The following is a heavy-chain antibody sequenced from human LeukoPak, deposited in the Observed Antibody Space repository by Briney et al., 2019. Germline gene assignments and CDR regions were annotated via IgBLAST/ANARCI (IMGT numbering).Heavy chain of an antibody. J-gene: IGHJ3*02. V-gene: IGHV4-39*01. CDR2: IYCSGST. CDR3: ARHLRRAGAFDI. Sequence: PSETLSLTCTVSGCSISSSSYYWGWIRQPPGKGLEWIGSIYCSGSTYYNPSLKSRVTISVDTSKNQFSLKLSSVTAADTAVYYCARHLRRAGAFDIWGQGTMVTVSS. CDR1: GCSISSSSYY. D-gene: IGHD3-10*01.